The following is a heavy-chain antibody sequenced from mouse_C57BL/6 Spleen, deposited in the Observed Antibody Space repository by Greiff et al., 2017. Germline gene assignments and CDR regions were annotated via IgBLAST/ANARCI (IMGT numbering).Heavy chain of an antibody. CDR3: AREGDGYSYYFDV. D-gene: IGHD2-3*01. V-gene: IGHV1-64*01. CDR2: IHPNSGST. Sequence: QVQLQQPGAELVKPGASVKLSCKASGYTFTSYWMHWVKQRPGQGLEWIGMIHPNSGSTNYNEKFKSKATLTVDKSSSTAYMQLSSLTSEDSAVYYCAREGDGYSYYFDVWGTGTTLTVSS. J-gene: IGHJ2*01. CDR1: GYTFTSYW.